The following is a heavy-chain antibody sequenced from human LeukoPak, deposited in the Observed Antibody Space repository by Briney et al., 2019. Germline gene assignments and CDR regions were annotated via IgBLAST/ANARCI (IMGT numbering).Heavy chain of an antibody. J-gene: IGHJ4*02. V-gene: IGHV5-51*01. Sequence: GESLKISCKGSGFSFTSYWIGWVRQMPGKGLEWMGIIYHGDSDTRYSPSFQGQVTISADKSISTAYLQWSSLNTSDTAMYYCARYTDHYYFDYWGQGTLVTVSS. CDR3: ARYTDHYYFDY. CDR1: GFSFTSYW. CDR2: IYHGDSDT. D-gene: IGHD1-1*01.